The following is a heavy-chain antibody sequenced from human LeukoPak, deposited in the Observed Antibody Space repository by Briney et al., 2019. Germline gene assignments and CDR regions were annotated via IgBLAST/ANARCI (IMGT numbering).Heavy chain of an antibody. CDR1: GGTFSSYA. V-gene: IGHV1-69*05. CDR3: ARDSGTYYYGSGSYAALDY. Sequence: SVKVSCKASGGTFSSYAISWVRQAPGQGLECMGRIIPIFGTANYAQKFQGRVTITTDESTSTAYMELSSLRSEDTAVYYCARDSGTYYYGSGSYAALDYWGQGTLVTVSS. CDR2: IIPIFGTA. D-gene: IGHD3-10*01. J-gene: IGHJ4*02.